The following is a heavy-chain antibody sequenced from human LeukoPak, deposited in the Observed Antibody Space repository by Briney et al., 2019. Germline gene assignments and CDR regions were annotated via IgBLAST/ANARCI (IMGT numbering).Heavy chain of an antibody. CDR2: IKQDGSEK. Sequence: PGGSLRLSCAASGFTFSNYWMTWVRQAPGKGVEWVADIKQDGSEKLYVNSVRGRFTIFRDNAKMSLFLQMNSLRAEDTAVYYCARDNGVVHGVYYMDVWGKGTTVTVS. CDR1: GFTFSNYW. CDR3: ARDNGVVHGVYYMDV. D-gene: IGHD3-3*01. J-gene: IGHJ6*03. V-gene: IGHV3-7*01.